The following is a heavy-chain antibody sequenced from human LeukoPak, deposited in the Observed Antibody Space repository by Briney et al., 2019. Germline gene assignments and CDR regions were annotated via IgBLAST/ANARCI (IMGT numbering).Heavy chain of an antibody. CDR1: GFTFSSYA. D-gene: IGHD6-19*01. V-gene: IGHV3-30-3*01. CDR2: ISYDGSNK. J-gene: IGHJ4*02. CDR3: ARARLYFDY. Sequence: PGGSLRLSCAASGFTFSSYAMHWVRQAPGKGLEWVAVISYDGSNKYYADSVKGRFTISRDNSKNTLYLQMNSLRAEDTAVYYCARARLYFDYWGQRTLVTVSS.